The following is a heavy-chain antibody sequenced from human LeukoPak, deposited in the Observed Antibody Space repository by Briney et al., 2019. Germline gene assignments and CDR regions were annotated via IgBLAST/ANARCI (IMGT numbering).Heavy chain of an antibody. J-gene: IGHJ6*02. CDR1: GGSISSSNW. CDR3: ARDGTYYDIPSYGMDV. Sequence: PSGTLSLTCAVSGGSISSSNWWSWVRQPPGKGLEWIGEIYHSGSTNYNPSLKSRVTISVDKSKNQFSLKLSSVTAADTAVYYCARDGTYYDIPSYGMDVWGQGTTVTVSS. V-gene: IGHV4-4*02. CDR2: IYHSGST. D-gene: IGHD3-9*01.